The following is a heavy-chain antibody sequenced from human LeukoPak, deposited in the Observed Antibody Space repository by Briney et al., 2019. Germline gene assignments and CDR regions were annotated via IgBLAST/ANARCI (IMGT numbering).Heavy chain of an antibody. V-gene: IGHV1-3*04. CDR1: GYTFTDYV. D-gene: IGHD1-26*01. Sequence: ASVTVSCKASGYTFTDYVIHWVRQAPGQRLEWMGWISTGSANRKYSQKFQGRVTFTRDTPASIVYMDLSSLRSEDTALYYCARNRGSYLVPYWGQGTLVTVSS. CDR3: ARNRGSYLVPY. CDR2: ISTGSANR. J-gene: IGHJ4*02.